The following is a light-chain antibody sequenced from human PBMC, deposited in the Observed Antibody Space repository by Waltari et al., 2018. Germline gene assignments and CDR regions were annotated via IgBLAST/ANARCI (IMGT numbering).Light chain of an antibody. V-gene: IGKV3-15*01. CDR3: HQYNTWPKT. CDR2: GAS. J-gene: IGKJ1*01. CDR1: QSVINN. Sequence: EIVLTQSPATLSVSPGERATLSCRASQSVINNLAWYQQKPGQAPRLLIYGASRRTSEVPVRFSGSGSGTEFTLTISSLRSGDSAMYYCHQYNTWPKTFGQGTKVEI.